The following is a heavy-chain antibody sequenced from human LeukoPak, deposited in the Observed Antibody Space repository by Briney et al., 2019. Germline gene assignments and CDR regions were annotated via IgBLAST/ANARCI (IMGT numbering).Heavy chain of an antibody. CDR2: IKSKTDGGTT. D-gene: IGHD4-17*01. J-gene: IGHJ5*02. V-gene: IGHV3-15*01. CDR1: GFTFSNAL. Sequence: PGGSLRLSCAASGFTFSNALMSWVRQAPGKGLEWVGRIKSKTDGGTTDYAAPVKGRFTISRDDSKNTLYLQMNSLKTEDTAVYHCTTSNGDYDDDNWFDPWGQGTLVTVSS. CDR3: TTSNGDYDDDNWFDP.